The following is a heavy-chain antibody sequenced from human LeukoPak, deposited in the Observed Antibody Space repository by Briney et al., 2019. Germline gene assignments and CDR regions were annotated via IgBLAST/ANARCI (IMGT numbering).Heavy chain of an antibody. Sequence: GGSLRLSCAASGFTFSSNGMHWVRQAPGKGLEWVAFIRYDGSNKYYADSVKGRFTISRDNSKNTLYLQMNSLRAEDTAVYYCAKPTWVVPAATQTFDYWGQGTLVTVSS. CDR1: GFTFSSNG. V-gene: IGHV3-30*02. D-gene: IGHD2-2*01. CDR2: IRYDGSNK. CDR3: AKPTWVVPAATQTFDY. J-gene: IGHJ4*02.